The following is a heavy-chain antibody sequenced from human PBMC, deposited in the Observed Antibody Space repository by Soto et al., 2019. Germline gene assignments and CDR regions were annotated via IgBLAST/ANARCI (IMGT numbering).Heavy chain of an antibody. CDR1: GYTFTSYD. Sequence: GASVKVSCKASGYTFTSYDINWVRQATGQGLEWMGWMNPNSGNTGYAQKFQGRVTMTRNTSISTAYMELSSLRSEDTAVYYCTRLVVVALGRNDYYYYGMYVWGQRTTVTVSS. CDR2: MNPNSGNT. J-gene: IGHJ6*02. V-gene: IGHV1-8*01. CDR3: TRLVVVALGRNDYYYYGMYV. D-gene: IGHD1-1*01.